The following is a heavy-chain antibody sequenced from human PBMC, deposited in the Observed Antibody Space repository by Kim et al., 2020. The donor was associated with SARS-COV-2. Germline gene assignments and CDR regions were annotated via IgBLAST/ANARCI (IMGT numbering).Heavy chain of an antibody. CDR1: GFSFSGYA. CDR2: ITGNAEEK. J-gene: IGHJ4*02. Sequence: GGSLRLSCKASGFSFSGYAMSWVRQPPGKGLEWFALITGNAEEKYYAESVKGRFTISRDNSKDTLHLEMDRLRGEDTALYYCATLTRASIVAYWGPGTLVTVSS. D-gene: IGHD3-3*02. V-gene: IGHV3-23*01. CDR3: ATLTRASIVAY.